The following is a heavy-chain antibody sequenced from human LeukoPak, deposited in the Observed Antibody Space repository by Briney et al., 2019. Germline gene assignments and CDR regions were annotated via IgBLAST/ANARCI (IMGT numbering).Heavy chain of an antibody. D-gene: IGHD3-3*01. Sequence: PSETLSLTCALSGGSVSGSYYYWGWIRQPPGKGLEWIGSIYYSGSTYYNPSLRSRVIISLDTSKNQFSLKLSSVTAADTAVYYCARCKPDFWSDYISAFDIWGQGTMVTVSS. CDR1: GGSVSGSYYY. J-gene: IGHJ3*02. CDR2: IYYSGST. V-gene: IGHV4-39*07. CDR3: ARCKPDFWSDYISAFDI.